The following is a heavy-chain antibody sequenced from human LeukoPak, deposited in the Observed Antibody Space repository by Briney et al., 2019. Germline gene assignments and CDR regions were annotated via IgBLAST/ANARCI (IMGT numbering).Heavy chain of an antibody. V-gene: IGHV4-59*01. Sequence: SETLSLTCTVSGGSIGGWYWSWIRQPPGKGLEWIGYIYGSGYTNYNPSLKSRVTMSIDTSKNQFSLKLSSVTAADTAVYYCARAGGQWLSFDIWGQGTMVTVSS. CDR1: GGSIGGWY. CDR3: ARAGGQWLSFDI. D-gene: IGHD6-19*01. CDR2: IYGSGYT. J-gene: IGHJ3*02.